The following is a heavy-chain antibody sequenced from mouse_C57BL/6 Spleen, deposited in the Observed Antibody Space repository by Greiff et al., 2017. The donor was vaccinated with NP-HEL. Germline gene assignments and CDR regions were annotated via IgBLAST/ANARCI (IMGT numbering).Heavy chain of an antibody. CDR1: GYTFTDYY. D-gene: IGHD2-1*01. CDR3: ARWIGNYVVMDY. J-gene: IGHJ4*01. CDR2: INPNNGGT. V-gene: IGHV1-26*01. Sequence: EVQLQQSGPELVKPGASVKISCKASGYTFTDYYMNWVKQSHGKSLEWIGDINPNNGGTSYNQKFKGKATLTVDKSSITAYMELRSLTSEDSAVYYCARWIGNYVVMDYWGQGTSVTDSS.